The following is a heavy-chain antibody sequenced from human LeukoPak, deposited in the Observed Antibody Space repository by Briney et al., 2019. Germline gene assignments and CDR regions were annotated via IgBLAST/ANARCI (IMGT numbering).Heavy chain of an antibody. D-gene: IGHD4-17*01. Sequence: QSGGSLRLSCAASGFIFSNYAMTWVRQTPGKGLEWVSAIGTNDGGTYYADSVKGRFTISRDNSKNTVYLQMNSLRAEDTAVYYCAKELRYGDYSSDYWGQGTLVTVSS. CDR3: AKELRYGDYSSDY. V-gene: IGHV3-23*01. J-gene: IGHJ4*02. CDR1: GFIFSNYA. CDR2: IGTNDGGT.